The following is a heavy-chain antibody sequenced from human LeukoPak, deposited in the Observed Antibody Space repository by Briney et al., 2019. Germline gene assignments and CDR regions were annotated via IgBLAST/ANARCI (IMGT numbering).Heavy chain of an antibody. Sequence: SETLSLTCTVSGSSISSGYYWGWIRQPPGKGLEWIGSIYHSGNTYYNPSLKSRVTISIDTSNNQFSLKLSSVTAADTAVYYCARVTYYYDSSGYYAPDYYYYMDVWGKGTTVTVSS. D-gene: IGHD3-22*01. CDR2: IYHSGNT. CDR3: ARVTYYYDSSGYYAPDYYYYMDV. V-gene: IGHV4-38-2*02. J-gene: IGHJ6*03. CDR1: GSSISSGYY.